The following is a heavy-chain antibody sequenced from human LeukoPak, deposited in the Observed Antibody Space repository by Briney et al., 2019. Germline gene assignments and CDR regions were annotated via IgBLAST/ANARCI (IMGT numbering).Heavy chain of an antibody. Sequence: PSETLSLTCAVYGGSFSGYYWSWIRQPPGKGLEWIGEINHSGSTNYNPSLKSRVTISVDTSKNQFSLKLSSVTAADTAVYYCARSGLPREDAFDIWGQGTMVTVSS. J-gene: IGHJ3*02. V-gene: IGHV4-34*01. D-gene: IGHD1-26*01. CDR2: INHSGST. CDR3: ARSGLPREDAFDI. CDR1: GGSFSGYY.